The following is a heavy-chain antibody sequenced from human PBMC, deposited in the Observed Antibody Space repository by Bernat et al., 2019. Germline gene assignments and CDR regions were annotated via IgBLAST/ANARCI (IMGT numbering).Heavy chain of an antibody. J-gene: IGHJ6*03. CDR2: INHSGST. Sequence: QVQLQQWGAGLLKPSETLSLTCAVYGGSFSGYYWSWIRQPPGKGLEWIGEINHSGSTNYNPSLKSRVTISVDTSKNQFSMKLGSVTAADTAVYYCAGGFVVVPAAMRGWGYYYYYYMDVWGKGTTVTVSS. V-gene: IGHV4-34*01. CDR1: GGSFSGYY. CDR3: AGGFVVVPAAMRGWGYYYYYYMDV. D-gene: IGHD2-2*01.